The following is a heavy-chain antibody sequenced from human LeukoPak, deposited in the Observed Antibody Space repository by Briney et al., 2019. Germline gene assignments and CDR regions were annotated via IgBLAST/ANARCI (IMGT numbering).Heavy chain of an antibody. CDR3: ASTLGSSWQSGF. Sequence: SETLSLTCIVSGGSISSYYWTWIRQPPGKGLEWFGYIYYSGSTDYNPSLKSRVTISVDTSNNQFSLKLSSVTAADTAVYYCASTLGSSWQSGFWGQGTQVTVSS. V-gene: IGHV4-59*08. D-gene: IGHD6-13*01. J-gene: IGHJ4*02. CDR2: IYYSGST. CDR1: GGSISSYY.